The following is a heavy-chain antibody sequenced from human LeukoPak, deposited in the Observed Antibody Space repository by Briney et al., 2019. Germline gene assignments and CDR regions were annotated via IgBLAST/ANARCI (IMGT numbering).Heavy chain of an antibody. CDR1: GFTFSSYA. D-gene: IGHD3-3*01. CDR3: AKLRFLEWLSLFDY. CDR2: ISGSGGST. J-gene: IGHJ4*02. Sequence: PGGSLRLSCAASGFTFSSYAMSWVRQAPGKGLEWVSAISGSGGSTYYADSVKGRFTISRDNSKSTLYLQMNSLRAEDTAVYYCAKLRFLEWLSLFDYWGQGTLVTVSS. V-gene: IGHV3-23*01.